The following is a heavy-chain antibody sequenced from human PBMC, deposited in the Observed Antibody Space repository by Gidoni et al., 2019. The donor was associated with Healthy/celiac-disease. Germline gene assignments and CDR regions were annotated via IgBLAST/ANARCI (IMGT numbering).Heavy chain of an antibody. CDR2: IWYDGSNK. J-gene: IGHJ4*02. CDR1: GFAFSSYG. D-gene: IGHD3-22*01. Sequence: QLQLVASGGGVVQPGWSLRLSCAASGFAFSSYGMHWVRQAPGKGLEGVVVIWYDGSNKYYADSVKGRFTISRDNSKNTLYLQMNSLRAEDTAVYYCARGFRGYYYDSSGYSHFDYWGQGTLVTVSS. CDR3: ARGFRGYYYDSSGYSHFDY. V-gene: IGHV3-33*01.